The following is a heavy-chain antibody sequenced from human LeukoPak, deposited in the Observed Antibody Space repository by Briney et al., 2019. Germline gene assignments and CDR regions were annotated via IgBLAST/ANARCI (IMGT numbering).Heavy chain of an antibody. V-gene: IGHV3-30*18. D-gene: IGHD5-18*01. CDR3: AKGLTRGYSYGYPQTYYFDY. J-gene: IGHJ4*02. CDR2: ISYDGSNK. CDR1: GFTFSSYG. Sequence: GGSLRLSCAASGFTFSSYGMHWVRQAPGKGLEWVAVISYDGSNKYYADSVKGRFTISRDNSKNTLYLQMNSLRAEDTAVYYCAKGLTRGYSYGYPQTYYFDYWGQGTLVTVSS.